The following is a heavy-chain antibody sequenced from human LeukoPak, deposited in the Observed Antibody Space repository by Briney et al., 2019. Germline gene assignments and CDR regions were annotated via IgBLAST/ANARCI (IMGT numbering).Heavy chain of an antibody. CDR1: GFTFSTFG. V-gene: IGHV3-30*02. D-gene: IGHD6-19*01. CDR3: AKSHIAVGGNHFQY. CDR2: IRFDGSDK. Sequence: PGGSLRPSCVASGFTFSTFGMHWVRQAPGKGMEWVAFIRFDGSDKYSADFVKGRFVISRDNSKNTLYLQMNNVRIEDTGVYYCAKSHIAVGGNHFQYWGQGTLLTVSS. J-gene: IGHJ4*02.